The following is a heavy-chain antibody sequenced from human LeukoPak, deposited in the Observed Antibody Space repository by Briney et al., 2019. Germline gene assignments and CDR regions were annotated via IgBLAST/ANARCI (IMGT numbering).Heavy chain of an antibody. Sequence: SETLSLTCTVSGGSISSYYWSWIRQPPGKGLEWIGYIYTSGSTNYNPSLKSRVTISVDTSKNHFSLKLSPVTAADKAVYYCARRLQSSSSGSYYYYYYMDVWGKGTTVTVSS. V-gene: IGHV4-4*09. D-gene: IGHD6-6*01. CDR3: ARRLQSSSSGSYYYYYYMDV. CDR2: IYTSGST. CDR1: GGSISSYY. J-gene: IGHJ6*03.